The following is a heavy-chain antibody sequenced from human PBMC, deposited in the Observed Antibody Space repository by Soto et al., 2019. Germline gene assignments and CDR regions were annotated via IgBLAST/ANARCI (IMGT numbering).Heavy chain of an antibody. CDR2: INPNSGDT. D-gene: IGHD3-9*01. J-gene: IGHJ6*02. CDR3: ARDARGTRGFDEMDI. Sequence: SVKVSCKASGYIFTGYHIHWVRQAPGRGLEWMGWINPNSGDTEYAQNFQGRVTMTRDTSFNLVYMEMSGLMSDDTAVYYCARDARGTRGFDEMDIWGQGNTVTVSS. V-gene: IGHV1-2*02. CDR1: GYIFTGYH.